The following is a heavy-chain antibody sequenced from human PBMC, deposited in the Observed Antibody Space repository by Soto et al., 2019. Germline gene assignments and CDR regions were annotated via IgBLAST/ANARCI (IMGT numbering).Heavy chain of an antibody. CDR3: ARGITDIVVVVAATLPPWYFDL. CDR1: GFTVSNNY. CDR2: IYSGGST. J-gene: IGHJ2*01. D-gene: IGHD2-15*01. Sequence: PGGSLRLSCAASGFTVSNNYINWVRQAPGKGLEWVSVIYSGGSTYYADSVKGRFTISRDNAKNSLYMQMNSLRAEDTAVYYCARGITDIVVVVAATLPPWYFDLWGRGTLVTVSS. V-gene: IGHV3-66*01.